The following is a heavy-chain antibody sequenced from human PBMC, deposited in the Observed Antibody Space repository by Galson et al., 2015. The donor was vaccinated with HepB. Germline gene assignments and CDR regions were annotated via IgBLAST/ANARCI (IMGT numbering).Heavy chain of an antibody. CDR1: GFTVSSNY. CDR3: AREGERFGENVPFDY. CDR2: IYSGGST. D-gene: IGHD3-10*01. Sequence: SLRLSCAASGFTVSSNYMSWVRQAPGKGLEWVSVIYSGGSTYYADSVKGRFTISRDNSKNTLYLQMNSLRAEDTAVYYCAREGERFGENVPFDYWGQGTLVTVSS. J-gene: IGHJ4*02. V-gene: IGHV3-66*02.